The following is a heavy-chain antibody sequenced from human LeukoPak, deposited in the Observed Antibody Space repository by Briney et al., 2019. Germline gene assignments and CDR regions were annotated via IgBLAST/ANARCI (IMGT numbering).Heavy chain of an antibody. J-gene: IGHJ4*02. Sequence: GGSLRLSCAASGFTFSSVSMNWGRQAPGEGVWWGSYISSTSSTLYYADSVKGRFTISRDNAKNSLYLQMNSLRAEDTAVYYCARAHPGDYSDFQFDYWGQGTLVTVSS. CDR3: ARAHPGDYSDFQFDY. CDR2: ISSTSSTL. D-gene: IGHD4-11*01. V-gene: IGHV3-48*01. CDR1: GFTFSSVS.